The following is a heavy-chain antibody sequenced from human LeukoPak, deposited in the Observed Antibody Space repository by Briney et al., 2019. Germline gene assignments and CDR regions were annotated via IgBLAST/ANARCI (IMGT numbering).Heavy chain of an antibody. D-gene: IGHD6-13*01. CDR1: GGSISSSSYY. Sequence: LETLSLTCTVSGGSISSSSYYWGWIRQPPGKGLGWSGSIYYSGSTYYNPSLKSRVTISVDTSKNQFSLKLSSVTAADTAVYYCASVGIAAAGMLGIYYFDYWGQGTLVTVSS. CDR2: IYYSGST. CDR3: ASVGIAAAGMLGIYYFDY. V-gene: IGHV4-39*01. J-gene: IGHJ4*02.